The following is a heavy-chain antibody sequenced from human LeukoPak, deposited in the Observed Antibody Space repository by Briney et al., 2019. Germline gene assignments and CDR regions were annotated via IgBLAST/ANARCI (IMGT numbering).Heavy chain of an antibody. CDR1: GFTFSSYW. CDR2: IKQDGSEK. J-gene: IGHJ4*02. Sequence: PGGSLRLSCAASGFTFSSYWMTWVRQAPGKGLEWVANIKQDGSEKYYVDSVKGRFTISRDNAKNSLYLQMNSLRAEDTAVYCCARERVGSSWYFDYWGQGTLVTVSS. CDR3: ARERVGSSWYFDY. D-gene: IGHD6-13*01. V-gene: IGHV3-7*03.